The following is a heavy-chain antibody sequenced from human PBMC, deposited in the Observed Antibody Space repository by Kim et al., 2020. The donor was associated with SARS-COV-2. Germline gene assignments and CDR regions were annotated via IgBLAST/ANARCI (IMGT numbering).Heavy chain of an antibody. CDR1: GFTFSSYA. V-gene: IGHV3-30*04. D-gene: IGHD2-2*01. J-gene: IGHJ4*02. Sequence: GGSLRLSCAASGFTFSSYAMHWVRQAPGKGLEWVAVISYDGSNKYYADSVKGRFTISRDNSKNTLYLQMNSLRAEDTAVYYCARDYCSSTSCTSGPGFDYWGQGTLVTVSS. CDR2: ISYDGSNK. CDR3: ARDYCSSTSCTSGPGFDY.